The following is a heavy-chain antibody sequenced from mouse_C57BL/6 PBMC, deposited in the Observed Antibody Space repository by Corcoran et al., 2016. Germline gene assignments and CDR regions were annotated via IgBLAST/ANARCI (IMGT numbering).Heavy chain of an antibody. J-gene: IGHJ4*01. D-gene: IGHD2-3*01. CDR3: ARVIGGYYGYYAMDY. CDR2: INPNNGGT. CDR1: GYTFTDYN. V-gene: IGHV1-18*01. Sequence: EVQLQQSGPELVKPGASVKIPCKASGYTFTDYNMDWVKQSHGKSLEWFGDINPNNGGTIYNQKFKGKATLTVDKSSSTAYMELRSLTSEDTAVYYCARVIGGYYGYYAMDYWGQGTSVTVSS.